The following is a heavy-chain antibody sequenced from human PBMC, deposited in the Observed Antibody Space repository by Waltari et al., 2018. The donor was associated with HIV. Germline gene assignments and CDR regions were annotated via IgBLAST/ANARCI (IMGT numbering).Heavy chain of an antibody. V-gene: IGHV5-51*03. CDR1: GYCFTTYW. J-gene: IGHJ4*02. Sequence: EVQLVQSGAQVKKPGESLKISCKASGYCFTTYWIGWVRQLPGKGLEWMGIIYPGDSDTRYSPSFQGQVTISADKSISTAYLQWSSLQASDTAMYYCTKGMYANEDYFGYWGQGTLVTVSS. D-gene: IGHD2-8*01. CDR2: IYPGDSDT. CDR3: TKGMYANEDYFGY.